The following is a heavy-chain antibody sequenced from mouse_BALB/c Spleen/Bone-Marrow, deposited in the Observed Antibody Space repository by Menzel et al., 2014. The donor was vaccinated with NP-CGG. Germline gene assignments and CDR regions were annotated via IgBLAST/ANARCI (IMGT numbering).Heavy chain of an antibody. CDR1: GYSFTGYT. CDR3: ARRDYYDYAWCAY. J-gene: IGHJ3*01. D-gene: IGHD2-4*01. Sequence: EVQLQESGPALVKPGASMKISCKASGYSFTGYTMNWVQQSHGKNLEWIGLINPYNGGTTYTQKFKGKATLTVDKSSSTAYMELLSLTSEDSAVYYCARRDYYDYAWCAYWGQGTLVTVSA. V-gene: IGHV1-18*01. CDR2: INPYNGGT.